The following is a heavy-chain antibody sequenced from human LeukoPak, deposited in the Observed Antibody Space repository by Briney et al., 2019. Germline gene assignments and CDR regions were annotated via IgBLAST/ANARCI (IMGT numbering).Heavy chain of an antibody. CDR1: GFTFDDYA. V-gene: IGHV3-9*03. D-gene: IGHD3-10*01. J-gene: IGHJ4*02. CDR2: ISWNSGSI. CDR3: ARAPQYYYGSGSYYSPGRSFDY. Sequence: TGGSLRLSCTASGFTFDDYAMHWVRQAPGKGLEWVSGISWNSGSIGYADSVKGRFTISRDNAKNSLYLQMNSLRAEDMAVYYCARAPQYYYGSGSYYSPGRSFDYWGQGTLVTVSS.